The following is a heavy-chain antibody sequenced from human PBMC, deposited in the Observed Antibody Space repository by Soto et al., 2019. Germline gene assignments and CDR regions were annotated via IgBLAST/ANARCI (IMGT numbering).Heavy chain of an antibody. V-gene: IGHV3-11*01. CDR2: ILSGGTTI. J-gene: IGHJ3*02. D-gene: IGHD1-1*01. CDR3: ARDNPGTGGAFEI. CDR1: GFTFSGSH. Sequence: QVQLVESGGGLVKPGGSLRLSCAASGFTFSGSHMSWIRQAPGKGLEWVSYILSGGTTIYYGDSVEGRFTVSRDNVKNSLYLKMNSLQAEDTAEYYCARDNPGTGGAFEIWGQGTMVTVSS.